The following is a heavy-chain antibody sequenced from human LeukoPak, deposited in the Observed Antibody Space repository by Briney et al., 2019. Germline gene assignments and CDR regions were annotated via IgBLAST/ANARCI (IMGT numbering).Heavy chain of an antibody. CDR2: IRYDGSNK. CDR1: GFTFSSYG. D-gene: IGHD6-6*01. Sequence: GGSLRLSCAASGFTFSSYGMHWVRQAPGKGLEWVAFIRYDGSNKYYADSVKGRLTISRDNSKNTLYLQMNSLRAEDTAVYYCAKDPRGSSSPYMDVWGKGTTVTVSS. J-gene: IGHJ6*03. V-gene: IGHV3-30*02. CDR3: AKDPRGSSSPYMDV.